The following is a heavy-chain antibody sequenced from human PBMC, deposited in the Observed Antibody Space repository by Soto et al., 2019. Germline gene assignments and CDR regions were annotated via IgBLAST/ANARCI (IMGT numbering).Heavy chain of an antibody. Sequence: PGGSLRLSCAASGFTVSSNYMSWVRQAPGKGLEWVLVIYSGGSTYYADSVKGRFTISRYNSKNTLYLQMNSLRAEDTAVYYCARGLTTVTTALGGYGMDVWGQGTTVTVSS. V-gene: IGHV3-53*01. CDR3: ARGLTTVTTALGGYGMDV. CDR1: GFTVSSNY. J-gene: IGHJ6*02. CDR2: IYSGGST. D-gene: IGHD4-17*01.